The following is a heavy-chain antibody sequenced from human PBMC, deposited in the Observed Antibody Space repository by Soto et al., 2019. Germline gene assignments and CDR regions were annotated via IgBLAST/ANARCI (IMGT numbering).Heavy chain of an antibody. CDR2: TSNSRSN. J-gene: IGHJ4*02. V-gene: IGHV4-31*03. CDR3: ARGGGSTEVDY. Sequence: QVQLQESGPGLVKPSQTLSLTCTVSGGSITSSGYYWSWLRQHPWECLEWIGFTSNSRSNSYNPSLKSRVSISIDTSANKYSLNLKSVTAADTAVYYCARGGGSTEVDYWGQGTLVTVSP. CDR1: GGSITSSGYY. D-gene: IGHD2-2*01.